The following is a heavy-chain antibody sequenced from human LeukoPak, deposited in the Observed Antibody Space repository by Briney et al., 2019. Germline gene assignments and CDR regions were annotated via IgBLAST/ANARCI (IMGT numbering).Heavy chain of an antibody. V-gene: IGHV1-18*01. J-gene: IGHJ4*02. CDR2: ISAYNGNT. D-gene: IGHD2-15*01. CDR3: ARDCSGGNCYSHY. Sequence: GASVKASCRASGYTFTSYAISWVRQAPGQGLEWMGWISAYNGNTNYAQKVQGRVTMTTDTSTSTAYMELRSLTSDDTAVYYCARDCSGGNCYSHYWGQGTLVTVSS. CDR1: GYTFTSYA.